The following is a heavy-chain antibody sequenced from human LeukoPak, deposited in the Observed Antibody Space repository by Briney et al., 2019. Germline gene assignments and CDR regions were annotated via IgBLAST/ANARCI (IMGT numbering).Heavy chain of an antibody. Sequence: GGSLRLSCAASGSTFSSYAMSWVRQAPGKGLEWVSVISCSGGSTYYADSVKGRFTISRDNSKNTLYLQMNSLRAEDTAVYYCAKSRSSGYYYIWVYWGQGTLVTVSS. V-gene: IGHV3-23*01. J-gene: IGHJ4*02. D-gene: IGHD3-22*01. CDR2: ISCSGGST. CDR1: GSTFSSYA. CDR3: AKSRSSGYYYIWVY.